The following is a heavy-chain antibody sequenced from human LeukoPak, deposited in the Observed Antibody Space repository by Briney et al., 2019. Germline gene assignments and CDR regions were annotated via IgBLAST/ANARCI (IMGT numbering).Heavy chain of an antibody. V-gene: IGHV3-23*01. CDR2: ISGGGGGT. D-gene: IGHD3-16*02. Sequence: GGSLRLSCAASGFTFSSYAMSWVRQAPGEGREWVSAISGGGGGTYYADSVKGRVTISRDNSKNTLYMQINTLRAEETAVYYCAKDLGRDYVWGSYRHDYFDYWGQGTLVTVSS. CDR3: AKDLGRDYVWGSYRHDYFDY. J-gene: IGHJ4*02. CDR1: GFTFSSYA.